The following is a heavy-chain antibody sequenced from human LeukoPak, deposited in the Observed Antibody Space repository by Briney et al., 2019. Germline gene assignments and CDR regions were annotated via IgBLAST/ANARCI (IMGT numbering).Heavy chain of an antibody. D-gene: IGHD2/OR15-2a*01. CDR3: AGSGILIGLTIDAFDV. V-gene: IGHV4-61*02. CDR1: GGSISSGSYY. CDR2: IYTSGST. J-gene: IGHJ3*01. Sequence: PSETLSLTCTVSGGSISSGSYYWSWIRQPAGKGLEWIGRIYTSGSTNYNPSLKSRVTISVDTSKNQFSLKLSSVTAADTAMYYCAGSGILIGLTIDAFDVWGHGTMVTVSS.